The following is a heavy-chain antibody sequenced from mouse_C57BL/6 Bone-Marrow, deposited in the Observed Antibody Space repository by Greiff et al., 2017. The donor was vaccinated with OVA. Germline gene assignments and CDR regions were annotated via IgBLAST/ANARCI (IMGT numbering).Heavy chain of an antibody. CDR3: ARRAYYSPGGFAY. D-gene: IGHD2-12*01. CDR2: INPSTGGT. V-gene: IGHV1-42*01. Sequence: EVQLQQSGPELVKPGASVKISCKASGYSFTGYYMNWVKQSPEKSLEWIGEINPSTGGTTYNQKFKAKATLTVDKSSSTAYMQLKSLTSEDSAVYYCARRAYYSPGGFAYWGQGTLVTVSA. J-gene: IGHJ3*01. CDR1: GYSFTGYY.